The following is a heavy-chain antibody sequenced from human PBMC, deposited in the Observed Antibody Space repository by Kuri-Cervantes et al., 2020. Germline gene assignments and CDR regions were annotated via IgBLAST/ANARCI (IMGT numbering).Heavy chain of an antibody. D-gene: IGHD6-13*01. V-gene: IGHV3-33*01. CDR3: ARGQQLGYYYGMDV. CDR1: GFTFSSYG. Sequence: GGSLRLSCAASGFTFSSYGMHWVRQAPGKGLEWVAVIWYDGSNKYYADSVKGRFTISRDNAKNSLYLQMNSLRADDTAVYYCARGQQLGYYYGMDVWGQGTTVTVSS. CDR2: IWYDGSNK. J-gene: IGHJ6*02.